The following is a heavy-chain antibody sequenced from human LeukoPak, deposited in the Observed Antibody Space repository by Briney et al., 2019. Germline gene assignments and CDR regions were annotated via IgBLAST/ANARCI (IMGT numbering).Heavy chain of an antibody. V-gene: IGHV3-21*01. CDR3: ARAAYCGGDCQYYYYMDV. CDR1: GFTFSSYS. D-gene: IGHD2-21*01. CDR2: ISSISSYI. J-gene: IGHJ6*03. Sequence: GGSLRLSCAASGFTFSSYSINWVRQAPGTGLEWVSSISSISSYIYYAESVKRRFTISRDNATNSLYLQMNSLRAEDTAVYYCARAAYCGGDCQYYYYMDVWGKGTTVTVSS.